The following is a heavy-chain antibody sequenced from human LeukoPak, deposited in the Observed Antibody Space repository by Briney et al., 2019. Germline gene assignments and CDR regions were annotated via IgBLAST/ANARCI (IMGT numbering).Heavy chain of an antibody. CDR1: GFTFSSYS. Sequence: GGSLRLSCAASGFTFSSYSMNWVRQAPGKGLEWVSSISSSSSYIYYADSVKGRFTISRDNAKNSLYLQMNSLRAEDTAVYYCARVGSSGWYYFAYWGQGTLVTVSS. D-gene: IGHD6-19*01. V-gene: IGHV3-21*01. CDR2: ISSSSSYI. CDR3: ARVGSSGWYYFAY. J-gene: IGHJ4*02.